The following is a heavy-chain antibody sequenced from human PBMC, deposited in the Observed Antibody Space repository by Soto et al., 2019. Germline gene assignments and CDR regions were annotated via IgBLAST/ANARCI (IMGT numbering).Heavy chain of an antibody. D-gene: IGHD3-10*01. V-gene: IGHV3-33*01. CDR3: ARDQGITMVRGVIDYYYYYGMDV. Sequence: QVQLVESGGGVVQPGRSLRLSCAASGFTFSSYGMHWVRQAPGKRLEWVAVIWYDGSNKYYADSVKGRFTISRDNSKNTLYLQMNSLRAEDTAVYYCARDQGITMVRGVIDYYYYYGMDVWGQGTTVTVSS. CDR2: IWYDGSNK. CDR1: GFTFSSYG. J-gene: IGHJ6*02.